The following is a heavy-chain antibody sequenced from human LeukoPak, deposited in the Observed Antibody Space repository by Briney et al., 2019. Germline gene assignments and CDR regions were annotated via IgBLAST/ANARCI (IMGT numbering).Heavy chain of an antibody. V-gene: IGHV3-23*01. Sequence: PGGSLRLSCAASAFTFRPYAMIWVRQAPGKGLEWVSTVSGSGGSTYYADSVKGRFTISRDNSNNTLYLEMNGLRAEDTAVYYCAKGAAPRGYTYVANWGQGTLVTVSS. CDR2: VSGSGGST. J-gene: IGHJ4*02. CDR1: AFTFRPYA. D-gene: IGHD5-18*01. CDR3: AKGAAPRGYTYVAN.